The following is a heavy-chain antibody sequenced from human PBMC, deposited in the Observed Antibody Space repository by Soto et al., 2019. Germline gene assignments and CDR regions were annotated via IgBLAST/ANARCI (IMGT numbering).Heavy chain of an antibody. CDR2: ISSSGSTI. CDR1: GFTFSSYE. Sequence: GGSLRLSCAASGFTFSSYEMNWVRQAPGKGLEWVSYISSSGSTIYYADSVKGRFTISRDNAKNSLYLQLNSLRAEVAAVYYCARVAAAAGSFDYWGQGTLVTVSS. D-gene: IGHD6-13*01. CDR3: ARVAAAAGSFDY. J-gene: IGHJ4*02. V-gene: IGHV3-48*03.